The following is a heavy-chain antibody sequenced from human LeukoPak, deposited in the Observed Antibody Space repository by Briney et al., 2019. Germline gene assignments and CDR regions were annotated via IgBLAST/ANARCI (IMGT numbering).Heavy chain of an antibody. CDR1: GGSISSYY. J-gene: IGHJ5*02. CDR3: ARATYGSGIWWFDP. V-gene: IGHV4-4*07. CDR2: IYTSGST. Sequence: SETLSLTCTVSGGSISSYYWSWIRQPAGKGLGWIGRIYTSGSTNYNPSLKSRVTMSVDTSKNQFSLKLSSVTAADTAVYYCARATYGSGIWWFDPWGQGTLVTVSS. D-gene: IGHD3-10*01.